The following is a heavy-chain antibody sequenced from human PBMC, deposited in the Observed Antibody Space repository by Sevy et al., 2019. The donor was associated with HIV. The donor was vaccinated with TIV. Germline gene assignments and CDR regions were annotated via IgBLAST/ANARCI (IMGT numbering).Heavy chain of an antibody. CDR2: IRSRVNSHAT. CDR3: TASMKTDVLRYFDWLEEPPFDH. J-gene: IGHJ4*02. D-gene: IGHD3-9*01. CDR1: GFTFSGSA. Sequence: GGSLRLSCAASGFTFSGSAMHWVRQASGKGLEWVGRIRSRVNSHATAYAASVKGRFTISRDDSENTAFLQMVSLKTEETAVYYCTASMKTDVLRYFDWLEEPPFDHWGQGTLVTVSS. V-gene: IGHV3-73*01.